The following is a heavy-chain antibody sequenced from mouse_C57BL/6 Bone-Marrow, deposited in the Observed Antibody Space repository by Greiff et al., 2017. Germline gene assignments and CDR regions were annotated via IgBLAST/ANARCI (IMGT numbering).Heavy chain of an antibody. CDR2: IRNKANGYTT. J-gene: IGHJ3*01. CDR3: ARHYYHGFGLAY. Sequence: EVHLVESGGGLVQPGGSLSLSCAASGFTFTDYYMSWVRQPPGKALEWLGFIRNKANGYTTEYSAPVKGRFTISRDNSQSILYLQMNALRAEDSATYYCARHYYHGFGLAYWGQGTLVTVSA. V-gene: IGHV7-3*01. D-gene: IGHD2-1*01. CDR1: GFTFTDYY.